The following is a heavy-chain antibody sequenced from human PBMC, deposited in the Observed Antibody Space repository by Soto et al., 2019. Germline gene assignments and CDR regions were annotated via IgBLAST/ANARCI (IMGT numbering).Heavy chain of an antibody. D-gene: IGHD2-15*01. V-gene: IGHV3-21*04. CDR1: GRNGEKCS. J-gene: IGHJ4*02. Sequence: GALSLSCADDGRNGEKCSRNWVRHPRVKGPDWVASISPSSTYIRYADSVKGRFTISRDNAMNSLSLQMMNLRADDTAIYYCATDTGDIEVVPATTWGQGTLVPVPQ. CDR2: ISPSSTYI. CDR3: ATDTGDIEVVPATT.